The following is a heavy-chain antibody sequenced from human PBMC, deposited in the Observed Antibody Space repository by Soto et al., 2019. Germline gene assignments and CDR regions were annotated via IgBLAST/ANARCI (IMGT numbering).Heavy chain of an antibody. CDR2: ISWDGGST. Sequence: GGSLRLSCAASGFTFDYYAMHWVRQAPGKGLEWVSLISWDGGSTYYADSVKGRFTISRDNSKNSLYLQMNSLRAEDTALYYCAKDISITIFGVGAGMDVWGQGTTVTVSS. J-gene: IGHJ6*02. V-gene: IGHV3-43D*04. CDR3: AKDISITIFGVGAGMDV. CDR1: GFTFDYYA. D-gene: IGHD3-3*01.